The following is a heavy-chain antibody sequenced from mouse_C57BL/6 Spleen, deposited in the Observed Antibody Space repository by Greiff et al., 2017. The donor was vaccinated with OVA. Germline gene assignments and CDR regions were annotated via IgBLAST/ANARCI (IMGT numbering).Heavy chain of an antibody. CDR2: INPNNGGT. V-gene: IGHV1-18*01. Sequence: EVQLQQSGPELVKPGASVKIPCKASGYTFTDYNMDWVKQSHGKSLEWIGDINPNNGGTIYNKKFKGQVTLTVDKSSSTASMELRSLTSEDSAVYYCAREGGGYFDVWGTGTTVTVSS. CDR3: AREGGGYFDV. D-gene: IGHD1-1*02. CDR1: GYTFTDYN. J-gene: IGHJ1*03.